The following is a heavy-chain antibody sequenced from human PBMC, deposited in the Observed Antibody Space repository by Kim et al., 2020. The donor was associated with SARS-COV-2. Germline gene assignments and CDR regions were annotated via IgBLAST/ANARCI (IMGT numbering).Heavy chain of an antibody. D-gene: IGHD1-1*01. Sequence: GGSLRLSCAASGFTFSNYAMSWVRQAPGKGLEWVSLITASGVSTYYADSVKGRFTISRDNSKSTLYLQMNSLRAEDTAVYYCATKNVITSGSCFDPWGQGTLVT. CDR1: GFTFSNYA. V-gene: IGHV3-23*01. J-gene: IGHJ5*02. CDR2: ITASGVST. CDR3: ATKNVITSGSCFDP.